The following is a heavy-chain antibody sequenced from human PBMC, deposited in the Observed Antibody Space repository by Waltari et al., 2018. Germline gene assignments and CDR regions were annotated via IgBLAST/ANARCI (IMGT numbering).Heavy chain of an antibody. J-gene: IGHJ5*02. V-gene: IGHV4-59*11. CDR3: ARIAVTTRGWFDP. Sequence: QVQLQESGPGLVKPSETLSLTCTVSGGSISSHYWSWIRQPPGKGLEWIGYIYYSGSTNYNPSLKSRVTISVDTSKNQFSLKLSSVTAADTAVYYCARIAVTTRGWFDPWGQGTLVTVSS. CDR2: IYYSGST. CDR1: GGSISSHY. D-gene: IGHD4-4*01.